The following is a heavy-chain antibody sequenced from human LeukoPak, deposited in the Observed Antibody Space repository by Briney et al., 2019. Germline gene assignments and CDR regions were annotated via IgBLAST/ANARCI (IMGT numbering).Heavy chain of an antibody. CDR3: ARDRDLLLFDY. D-gene: IGHD2/OR15-2a*01. CDR1: GFTFSSYA. J-gene: IGHJ4*02. V-gene: IGHV3-30*04. Sequence: SGRSLRLSCAASGFTFSSYAMHWVRQAPGKGLEWVAVISYDGSNKYYADSVKGRFTISRDNSKNTLYLQMNSLRAEDTAVYYCARDRDLLLFDYWGQGTLVTVSS. CDR2: ISYDGSNK.